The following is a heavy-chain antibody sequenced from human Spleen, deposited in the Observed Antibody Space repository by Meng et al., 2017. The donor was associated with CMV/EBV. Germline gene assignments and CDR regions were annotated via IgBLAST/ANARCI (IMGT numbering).Heavy chain of an antibody. V-gene: IGHV3-48*04. CDR3: ARGGLTGEIYFDY. D-gene: IGHD3-16*01. J-gene: IGHJ4*02. CDR1: GFIFSSYS. CDR2: ISSRSNTI. Sequence: GESLKISCTTSGFIFSSYSMNWVRQAPGKGLEWVSHISSRSNTIYYRDSVKGRFTISRDNAKNSLYLQMNSLRAEDTAVYYCARGGLTGEIYFDYWGQGTLVTVSS.